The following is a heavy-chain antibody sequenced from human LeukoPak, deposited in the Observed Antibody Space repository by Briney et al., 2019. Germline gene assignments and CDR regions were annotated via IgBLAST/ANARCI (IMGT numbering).Heavy chain of an antibody. J-gene: IGHJ5*02. CDR2: FDPEGGET. CDR3: ATSYYGSGSSNWFDP. D-gene: IGHD3-10*01. V-gene: IGHV1-24*01. CDR1: GYTLTELS. Sequence: GASVKVSCKVSGYTLTELSMHWVRQAPGKGLEWMGGFDPEGGETIYAQKFQGRVTMTEDTSTDTAYMELSSLRSEDTAVYYCATSYYGSGSSNWFDPWGQGTLVTVSS.